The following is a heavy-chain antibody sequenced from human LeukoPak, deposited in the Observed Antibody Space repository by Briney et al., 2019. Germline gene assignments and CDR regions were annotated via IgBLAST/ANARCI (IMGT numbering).Heavy chain of an antibody. CDR2: ISAYNGNT. CDR3: ARRIYDSTLTEAFDI. CDR1: GYTFTSYG. J-gene: IGHJ3*02. D-gene: IGHD3-22*01. Sequence: ASVKVSCKASGYTFTSYGISWVRQAPGQGLEWMGWISAYNGNTNYAQKLQGRVTMTTDTSTSTAYMELRSLRSDDTAVYYCARRIYDSTLTEAFDIWGQGTMVTVSS. V-gene: IGHV1-18*01.